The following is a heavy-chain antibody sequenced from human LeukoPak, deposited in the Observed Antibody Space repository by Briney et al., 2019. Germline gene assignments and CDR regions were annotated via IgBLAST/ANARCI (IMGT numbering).Heavy chain of an antibody. J-gene: IGHJ6*02. Sequence: SVKVSCKASGGTFRSYAISWVRQAPGQGLEWMGGIIPIFGTANYAQKFQGRVTITADESTSTAYMELSSLRSEDTAVYYCARDRLGYCSSTSCPPQYYGMDVWGQGTTVTVSS. CDR2: IIPIFGTA. CDR3: ARDRLGYCSSTSCPPQYYGMDV. V-gene: IGHV1-69*13. CDR1: GGTFRSYA. D-gene: IGHD2-2*01.